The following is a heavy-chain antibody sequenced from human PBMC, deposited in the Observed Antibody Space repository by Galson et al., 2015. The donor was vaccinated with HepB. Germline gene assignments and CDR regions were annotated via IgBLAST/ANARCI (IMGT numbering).Heavy chain of an antibody. CDR1: GFTFSSYG. Sequence: SLRLSCAASGFTFSSYGMHWVRQAPGKGLEWVAVIWYDGSNKYYADSVKGRFTISRDNPKNTLYLQMNSLRAEDTAVYYCAKDIEAAAGPDDAFDIWGQGTMVTVSS. V-gene: IGHV3-33*06. CDR3: AKDIEAAAGPDDAFDI. D-gene: IGHD6-13*01. J-gene: IGHJ3*02. CDR2: IWYDGSNK.